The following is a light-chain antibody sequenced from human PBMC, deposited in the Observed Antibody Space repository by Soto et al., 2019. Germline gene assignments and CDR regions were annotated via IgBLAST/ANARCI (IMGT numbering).Light chain of an antibody. Sequence: EMALTQSPDTLPLSPGARATLSCRASQSVSSYLAWYQHKPGQAPRLLIYDASNRATGVPFRFSGSGSGTDFTLTVSSLEPEDFAVYYCQQRLLWPQPFGQRTNVDIK. CDR3: QQRLLWPQP. CDR2: DAS. V-gene: IGKV3-11*01. CDR1: QSVSSY. J-gene: IGKJ3*01.